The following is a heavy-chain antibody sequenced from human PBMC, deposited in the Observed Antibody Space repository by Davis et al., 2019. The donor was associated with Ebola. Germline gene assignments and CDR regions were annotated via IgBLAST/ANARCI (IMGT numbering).Heavy chain of an antibody. V-gene: IGHV3-73*01. CDR2: IRSKANSYAT. CDR3: TRHSRLYYYGMDV. J-gene: IGHJ6*02. Sequence: GESLKISCAASGFTFSGSAMHWVRQAPGKGLEWVDRIRSKANSYATAYAASVKGRFTISRDDSKNTAYLQMNSLKTENTAVYYCTRHSRLYYYGMDVWGQGTTVTVSS. D-gene: IGHD2/OR15-2a*01. CDR1: GFTFSGSA.